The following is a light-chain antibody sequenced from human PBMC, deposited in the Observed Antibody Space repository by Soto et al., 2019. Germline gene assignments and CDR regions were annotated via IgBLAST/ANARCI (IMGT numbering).Light chain of an antibody. V-gene: IGKV1-39*01. J-gene: IGKJ5*01. CDR3: QQSYSTPKLTYT. CDR2: AAS. CDR1: QSISSY. Sequence: DIQMTQSPSSLSASVGDRVPIPGRARQSISSYLNWYQQKPGTDPKILIHAASSLQSGVPSRFSGSGSGTDFTLTISSLQPEDFATYYCQQSYSTPKLTYTFGQGTRLEIK.